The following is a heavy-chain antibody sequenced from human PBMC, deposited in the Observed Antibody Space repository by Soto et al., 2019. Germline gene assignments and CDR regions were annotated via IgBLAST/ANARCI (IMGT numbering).Heavy chain of an antibody. CDR2: IYYSGST. V-gene: IGHV4-39*01. CDR1: SGSIISSTFY. D-gene: IGHD2-2*01. Sequence: PSETLSLTCSLTSGSIISSTFYCGWVRQPPGKGLEWIGSIYYSGSTYYNPSLKSRVTISVDTSKNQFSLKLSSVTAADTAVYYCARGRIVVVPAAIKNWFDPWGQGTLVT. J-gene: IGHJ5*02. CDR3: ARGRIVVVPAAIKNWFDP.